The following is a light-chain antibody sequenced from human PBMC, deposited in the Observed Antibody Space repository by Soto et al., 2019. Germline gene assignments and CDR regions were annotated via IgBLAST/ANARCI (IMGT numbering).Light chain of an antibody. J-gene: IGLJ1*01. CDR2: DVS. CDR1: SSDVGGYKY. CDR3: SSYTSSSTLVYV. V-gene: IGLV2-14*01. Sequence: QSALTQPASVSGSPGQSITISCTGTSSDVGGYKYVSWYQQHPDKAPKLIIFDVSNRPSGVSNRFSGSKSGNTASLTISGLQAEDEADYYCSSYTSSSTLVYVFGTGTKVTVL.